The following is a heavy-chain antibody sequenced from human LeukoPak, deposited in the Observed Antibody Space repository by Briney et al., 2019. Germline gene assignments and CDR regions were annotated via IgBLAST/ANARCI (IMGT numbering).Heavy chain of an antibody. CDR2: IYYDGSNQ. Sequence: PGGSLRLSCATSGFTFRNYGMHWVRQAPGKGLEWVAIIYYDGSNQYYADSVKGRFTIPRDNSKNTLYLQLNSLRAEDTAMYYCARDRGQSYFDYWGQGTLVTVSS. CDR3: ARDRGQSYFDY. J-gene: IGHJ4*02. V-gene: IGHV3-33*01. CDR1: GFTFRNYG. D-gene: IGHD3-10*01.